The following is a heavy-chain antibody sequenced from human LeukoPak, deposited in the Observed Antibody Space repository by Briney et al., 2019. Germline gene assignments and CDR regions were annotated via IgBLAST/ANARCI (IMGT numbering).Heavy chain of an antibody. V-gene: IGHV4-39*02. CDR3: ARNGRRGELHYFDY. CDR1: GGSISSSSYY. D-gene: IGHD1-26*01. CDR2: IYYSRTT. Sequence: PSXTLSLTCTVSGGSISSSSYYWGWIRQPPGKGLEWIVSIYYSRTTSSHPSLKTRLTISVDTSKNHFSLKLSSVTAADTAVYYCARNGRRGELHYFDYWGQGTLVTVSS. J-gene: IGHJ4*02.